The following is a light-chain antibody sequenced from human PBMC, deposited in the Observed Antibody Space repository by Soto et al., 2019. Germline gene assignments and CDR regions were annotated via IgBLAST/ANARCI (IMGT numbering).Light chain of an antibody. J-gene: IGKJ3*01. CDR3: QKYYSVPFT. Sequence: DIQMTQSPSSLSASAGDKVTITCRASQGIRNNLAWYQQKPGKVPTLLIYAASTLQSGVPSRFSGSGSGTDFTLTISSLQPEEVATYYCQKYYSVPFTFGPGTKVEIK. V-gene: IGKV1-27*01. CDR2: AAS. CDR1: QGIRNN.